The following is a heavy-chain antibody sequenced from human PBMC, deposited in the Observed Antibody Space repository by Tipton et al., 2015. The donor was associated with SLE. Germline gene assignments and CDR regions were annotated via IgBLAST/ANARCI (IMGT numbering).Heavy chain of an antibody. CDR2: VYHYENP. CDR1: GGSIDTYY. CDR3: SRMASTNAL. Sequence: TLSLTCNVSGGSIDTYYWSWIRQPPGKGLEWIGYVYHYENPTYNPSLKSRVAISVDTSKNQFSLRLSSVTAADTAVYYCSRMASTNALWGQGTLVSVSS. J-gene: IGHJ4*02. D-gene: IGHD5-24*01. V-gene: IGHV4-59*01.